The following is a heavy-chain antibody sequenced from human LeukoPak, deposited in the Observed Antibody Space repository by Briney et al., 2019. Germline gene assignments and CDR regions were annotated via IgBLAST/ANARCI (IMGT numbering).Heavy chain of an antibody. CDR3: AREGPRGNSQFDY. Sequence: GGSLRLSCAASGFTFSSYGMHWVRQAPGKGLEWVALIWYDGSNKYYTDSVKGRLTISRDNSKNTLYLQMSSLRAEDTAIYYCAREGPRGNSQFDYWGQGTLVTVSS. J-gene: IGHJ4*02. CDR1: GFTFSSYG. D-gene: IGHD2/OR15-2a*01. V-gene: IGHV3-33*01. CDR2: IWYDGSNK.